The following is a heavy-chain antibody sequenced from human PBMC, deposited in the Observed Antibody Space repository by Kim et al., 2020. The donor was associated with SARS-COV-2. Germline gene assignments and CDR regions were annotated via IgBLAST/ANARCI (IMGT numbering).Heavy chain of an antibody. Sequence: THYTPSLKSRVIMSIATSKNQFSLKLTSVTAADTAVYFCARADYYYGMDVWGQGTTVTVSS. CDR2: T. V-gene: IGHV4-4*06. J-gene: IGHJ6*02. CDR3: ARADYYYGMDV.